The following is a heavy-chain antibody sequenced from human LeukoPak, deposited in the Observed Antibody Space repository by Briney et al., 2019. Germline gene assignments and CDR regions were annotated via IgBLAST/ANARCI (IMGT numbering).Heavy chain of an antibody. Sequence: ASVKVSCKASGYTFTGYYMHWVRQAPGQGLEWMGWINPNSGGTNYAQKFQGRVTMTGDTSISTAYMELSRLRSDDTAVYYCARPYSSGWSASPKYFDYWGQGTLVTVSS. D-gene: IGHD6-19*01. J-gene: IGHJ4*02. CDR3: ARPYSSGWSASPKYFDY. CDR2: INPNSGGT. V-gene: IGHV1-2*02. CDR1: GYTFTGYY.